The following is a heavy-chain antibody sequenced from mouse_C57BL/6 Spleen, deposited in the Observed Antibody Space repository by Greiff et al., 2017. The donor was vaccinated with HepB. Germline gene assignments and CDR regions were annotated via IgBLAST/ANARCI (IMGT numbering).Heavy chain of an antibody. CDR1: GYTFTDYY. CDR2: INPNNGGT. Sequence: EVKLQQSGPELVKPGASVKISCKASGYTFTDYYMNWVKQSHGKSLEWIGDINPNNGGTSYNQKFKGKATLTVDKSSSTAYMELRSLTSEDSAVYYCARGLRSLYYAMDYWGQGTSVTVSS. V-gene: IGHV1-26*01. J-gene: IGHJ4*01. D-gene: IGHD1-1*01. CDR3: ARGLRSLYYAMDY.